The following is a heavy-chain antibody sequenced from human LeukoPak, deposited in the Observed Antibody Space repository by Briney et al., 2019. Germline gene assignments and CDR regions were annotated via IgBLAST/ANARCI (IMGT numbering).Heavy chain of an antibody. CDR2: IWYDGSHK. D-gene: IGHD6-19*01. V-gene: IGHV3-33*01. Sequence: RGCLRLSCAAYGFTFSSYGMHWVRQAPSKGLEWVAVIWYDGSHKYYADSVKGRFTIPRDNSMDTVYLQMNSLRAEDPAFYYCARFGSGSYLNYWGPGTLVTVSS. CDR3: ARFGSGSYLNY. CDR1: GFTFSSYG. J-gene: IGHJ4*02.